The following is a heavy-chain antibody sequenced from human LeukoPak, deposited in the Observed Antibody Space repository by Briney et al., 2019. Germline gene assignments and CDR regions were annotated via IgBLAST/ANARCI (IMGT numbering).Heavy chain of an antibody. CDR2: ISYDGSNK. CDR3: AKESTMVRGVRGGFDP. V-gene: IGHV3-30*18. Sequence: PGGSLRLSCAASGFTFSSYGMHWVRQAPGKGLEWVAVISYDGSNKYYADSVKGRFTISRDNSKNTLYLQMNSLRAEDTAVYYCAKESTMVRGVRGGFDPWGQGTLVTVSS. D-gene: IGHD3-10*01. J-gene: IGHJ5*02. CDR1: GFTFSSYG.